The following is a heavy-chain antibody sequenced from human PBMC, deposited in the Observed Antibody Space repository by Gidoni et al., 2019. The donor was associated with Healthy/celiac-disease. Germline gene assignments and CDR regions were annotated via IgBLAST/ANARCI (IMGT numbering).Heavy chain of an antibody. CDR3: AICEAAASPYFDY. CDR1: GGTFSSYA. CDR2: IIPILGIA. D-gene: IGHD6-13*01. J-gene: IGHJ4*02. Sequence: QVQLVQSGAEVKKPGSSVKVSCKASGGTFSSYAISWVRQAPGQGLEWMGGIIPILGIANYEQKFQGRVTITADKSTSTAYMELSSLRSEDTAVYYCAICEAAASPYFDYWGQGTLVTVSS. V-gene: IGHV1-69*10.